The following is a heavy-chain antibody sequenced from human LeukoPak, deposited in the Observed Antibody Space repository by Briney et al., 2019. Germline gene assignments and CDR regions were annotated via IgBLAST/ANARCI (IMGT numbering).Heavy chain of an antibody. CDR1: DDSITMYY. CDR3: ARDPRLGYCSGSSCYGY. CDR2: IYYSGST. J-gene: IGHJ4*02. Sequence: SETLSLTCSVSDDSITMYYWTWIRQPPGKGLEWIGYIYYSGSTFYNPSLKSRVTISVDTSKNQFSLKLSSVTAADTAVYYCARDPRLGYCSGSSCYGYWGPGTLVTVSS. V-gene: IGHV4-59*12. D-gene: IGHD2-15*01.